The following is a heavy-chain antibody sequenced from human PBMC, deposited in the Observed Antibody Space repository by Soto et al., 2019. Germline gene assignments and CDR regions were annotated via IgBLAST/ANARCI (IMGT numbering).Heavy chain of an antibody. CDR2: IYDSGNT. CDR1: GGSISGTTYS. CDR3: ARGQGAAAGQSNFDY. D-gene: IGHD6-13*01. V-gene: IGHV4-30-2*01. J-gene: IGHJ4*02. Sequence: QLQLQESGSGLVKPSQTLSLTCAVSGGSISGTTYSWSWIRQPPGKGLEWIGYIYDSGNTYYNPSLKSQFSISVDRSKNQFSLKLSSVTAADTAVYYCARGQGAAAGQSNFDYWGQGALVTVSS.